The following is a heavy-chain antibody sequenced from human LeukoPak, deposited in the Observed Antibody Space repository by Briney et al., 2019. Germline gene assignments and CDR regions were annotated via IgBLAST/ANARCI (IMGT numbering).Heavy chain of an antibody. V-gene: IGHV3-33*01. CDR1: GFTFSSYG. CDR3: ARDKGIVGATIDY. CDR2: IWYDGSNK. D-gene: IGHD1-26*01. Sequence: PGRSLRLSCAASGFTFSSYGMHWVRQAPGKGLEWVAVIWYDGSNKYYADSVKGRFTISRDNSKNTLYLQMNSLRAEDTAVYYCARDKGIVGATIDYWGQGTLVTVSS. J-gene: IGHJ4*02.